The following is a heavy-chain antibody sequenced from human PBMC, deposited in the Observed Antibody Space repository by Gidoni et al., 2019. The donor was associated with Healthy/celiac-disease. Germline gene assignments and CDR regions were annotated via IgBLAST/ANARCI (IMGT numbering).Heavy chain of an antibody. Sequence: QVQLVQSGAEVNKPGASVKVSCKVSGYTLTELSMHWVRQAPGKALEWMGGFDSEDGKTIYATKVQGRVTMTEDKSTDKGYMELSSLRSEETAGYYCATDRSYRYDSRGLYGYGGQGTLVTGSS. J-gene: IGHJ4*02. CDR2: FDSEDGKT. D-gene: IGHD3-22*01. CDR3: ATDRSYRYDSRGLYGY. V-gene: IGHV1-24*01. CDR1: GYTLTELS.